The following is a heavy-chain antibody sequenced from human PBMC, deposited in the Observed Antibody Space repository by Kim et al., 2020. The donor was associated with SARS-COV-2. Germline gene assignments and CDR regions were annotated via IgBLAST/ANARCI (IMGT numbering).Heavy chain of an antibody. D-gene: IGHD3-10*01. CDR3: AKDLHFYGSGRMGYYYYYYGMDV. V-gene: IGHV3-30*18. CDR1: GFTFSNYG. J-gene: IGHJ6*02. Sequence: GGSLRLSCVASGFTFSNYGIHWVRQAPGKGLEWLAVISFDGNNEYYADSVNGRFTISRDNSKNTVYLQINSLRAEDTAVFYCAKDLHFYGSGRMGYYYYYYGMDVWGQGTTVTVSS. CDR2: ISFDGNNE.